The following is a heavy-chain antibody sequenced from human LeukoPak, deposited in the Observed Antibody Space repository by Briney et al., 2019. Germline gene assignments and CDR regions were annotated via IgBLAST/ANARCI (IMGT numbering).Heavy chain of an antibody. J-gene: IGHJ4*02. CDR1: GGSFSGYY. Sequence: SETLSLTCAVYGGSFSGYYWSWLRQPPGKGLEWIGEINHSGSTNYNPSLKSRVTISVDTSKNQFSLKLSSVTAEDTAMYYCARRYFDYWGQGTLVTVSS. CDR3: ARRYFDY. CDR2: INHSGST. V-gene: IGHV4-34*01.